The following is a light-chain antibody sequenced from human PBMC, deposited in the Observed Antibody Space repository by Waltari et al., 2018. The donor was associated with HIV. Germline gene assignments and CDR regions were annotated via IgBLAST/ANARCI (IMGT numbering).Light chain of an antibody. CDR3: QQHYDSPIT. V-gene: IGKV4-1*01. J-gene: IGKJ5*01. CDR1: PSVLYSSNNKNY. CDR2: WAS. Sequence: DIVMTQSPDSLAVSLGERATINCKSSPSVLYSSNNKNYLAWYQQKSGQPPKLLISWASTRESGVPDRFSGSGSGTDFTLTISSLQAEDVAVYYCQQHYDSPITFGQGTRLEIK.